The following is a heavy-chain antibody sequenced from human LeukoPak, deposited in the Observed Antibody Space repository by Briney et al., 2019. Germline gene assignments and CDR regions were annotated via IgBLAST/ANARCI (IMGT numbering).Heavy chain of an antibody. CDR3: VRPAGGHYDYYYMDV. V-gene: IGHV5-51*01. Sequence: GESLKISCKASEYSFTTYWIGWVRQTPEKGLEWIGVVYPGDSDTRYDPPFQGQVTISADKSINTAFLQWSSLKVSDTAMYYCVRPAGGHYDYYYMDVWGKGTAVTVSS. J-gene: IGHJ6*03. D-gene: IGHD3-16*01. CDR1: EYSFTTYW. CDR2: VYPGDSDT.